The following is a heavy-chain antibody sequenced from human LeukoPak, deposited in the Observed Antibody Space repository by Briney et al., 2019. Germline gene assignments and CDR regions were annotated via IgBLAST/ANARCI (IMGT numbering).Heavy chain of an antibody. CDR1: GGSINDYY. CDR2: IYYSGST. Sequence: SETLSLTCTVSGGSINDYYWSWIRQPPGKGLEWIGHIYYSGSTYYNPSLKSRVTISVDTSKNQFSLKLTSVTAADTAVYYCARVGIRGIPETWWFDPWGQGTLVTVSS. V-gene: IGHV4-59*01. J-gene: IGHJ5*02. CDR3: ARVGIRGIPETWWFDP. D-gene: IGHD3-10*01.